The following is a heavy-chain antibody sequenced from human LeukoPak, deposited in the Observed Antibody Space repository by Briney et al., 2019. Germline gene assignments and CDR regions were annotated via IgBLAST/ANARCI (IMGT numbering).Heavy chain of an antibody. Sequence: ASVKVSCKASGYTFTGYYMHWVRQAPGQGLEWMGWINPNSGGTNNAQKFQGRATMTRDTSISTAYMELSRLRSDDTAVYYCARASNPPPVWFDPWGQGTLVTVSS. CDR2: INPNSGGT. CDR1: GYTFTGYY. D-gene: IGHD4-11*01. V-gene: IGHV1-2*02. CDR3: ARASNPPPVWFDP. J-gene: IGHJ5*02.